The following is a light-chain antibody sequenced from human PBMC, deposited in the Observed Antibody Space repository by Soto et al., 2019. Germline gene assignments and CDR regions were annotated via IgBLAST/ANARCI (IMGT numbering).Light chain of an antibody. CDR1: SSNIGAGYD. V-gene: IGLV1-40*01. Sequence: QSVLTQPPSVSGAPGQRVTISCTGNSSNIGAGYDVHWYQQFPRTAPKLLIYGNSNRPSGVPDRFSGSKSGTSASLAITGLQAEDEADYYCQSYDSSLSGYVFGTGTKVTVL. CDR3: QSYDSSLSGYV. J-gene: IGLJ1*01. CDR2: GNS.